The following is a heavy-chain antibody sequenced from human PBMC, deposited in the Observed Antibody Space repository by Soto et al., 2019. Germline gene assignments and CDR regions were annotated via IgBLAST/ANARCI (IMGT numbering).Heavy chain of an antibody. Sequence: GASVKVSCKASGGTFSSYAISWVRQAPGQGLEWMGGIIPIFGTANYAQKFQGRVTITADESTSTAYMELSSLRSEDTAVYYCARESGEYYYDNIGYYPGCFDYWGQGTLVTDSS. V-gene: IGHV1-69*13. CDR2: IIPIFGTA. CDR1: GGTFSSYA. J-gene: IGHJ4*02. D-gene: IGHD3-22*01. CDR3: ARESGEYYYDNIGYYPGCFDY.